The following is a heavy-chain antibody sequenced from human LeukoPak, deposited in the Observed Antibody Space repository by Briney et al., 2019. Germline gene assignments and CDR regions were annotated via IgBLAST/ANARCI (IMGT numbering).Heavy chain of an antibody. Sequence: GASVTVSFKASGYTFTSYYMHWVRQAPGQGLEWMGIINPSGGSTSYAQKFQGRVTMTRDTSTSTVYMELSSLRSEDTAVYYCARGPLVDTGAYYYYGMDVWGQGTTVTVSS. V-gene: IGHV1-46*01. D-gene: IGHD5-18*01. CDR2: INPSGGST. J-gene: IGHJ6*02. CDR3: ARGPLVDTGAYYYYGMDV. CDR1: GYTFTSYY.